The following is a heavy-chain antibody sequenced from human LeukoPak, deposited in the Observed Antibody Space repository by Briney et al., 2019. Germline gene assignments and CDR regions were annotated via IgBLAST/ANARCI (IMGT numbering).Heavy chain of an antibody. CDR1: GFTFSSYD. Sequence: GGSLRLSCAASGFTFSSYDMHRVRQAPGKGLEWVAVVSYDGSSKYYADAVKGRFTISRDNSKDTVYLQMNSLRAEDTAVYHCAKEDCSGGACYSLDYWGQGTLITVSS. CDR3: AKEDCSGGACYSLDY. CDR2: VSYDGSSK. V-gene: IGHV3-30*18. J-gene: IGHJ4*02. D-gene: IGHD2-15*01.